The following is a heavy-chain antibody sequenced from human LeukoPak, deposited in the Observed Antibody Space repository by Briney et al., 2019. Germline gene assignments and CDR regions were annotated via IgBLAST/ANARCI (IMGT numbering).Heavy chain of an antibody. V-gene: IGHV3-7*01. D-gene: IGHD6-13*01. Sequence: GGSLRLSCAASGFTFSSYWMSWVRQAPGKGLEWVANIKGDGSEDYYVDSVKGRFTISRDNAKNSLYLQMNSLRAEDTAVYYCARDPIGSSWYNYYYYYMDVWGKGTTVTVSS. CDR1: GFTFSSYW. J-gene: IGHJ6*03. CDR3: ARDPIGSSWYNYYYYYMDV. CDR2: IKGDGSED.